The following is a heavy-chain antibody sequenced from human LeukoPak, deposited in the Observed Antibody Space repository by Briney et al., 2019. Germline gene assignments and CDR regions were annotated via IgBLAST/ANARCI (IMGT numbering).Heavy chain of an antibody. CDR2: INHSGST. D-gene: IGHD2-2*01. J-gene: IGHJ4*02. V-gene: IGHV4-34*01. CDR3: ARTSGVDYCSSTSCYYDY. CDR1: GGSFSGYY. Sequence: PSETLSLTCAVYGGSFSGYYWSWIRQPPGKGLEWIGDINHSGSTNYNPSLKSRVTISVDTSKNQFSLKLSSVTAADTAVYYCARTSGVDYCSSTSCYYDYWGQGTLVTVSS.